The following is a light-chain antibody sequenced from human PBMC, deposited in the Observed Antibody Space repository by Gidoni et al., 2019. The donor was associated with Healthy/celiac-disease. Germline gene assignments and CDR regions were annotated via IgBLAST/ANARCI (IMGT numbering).Light chain of an antibody. J-gene: IGLJ1*01. V-gene: IGLV1-51*01. Sequence: QSVLTQPPSVSAAPGQKVTISCSGSSPNIGNNYVSWYQQLPGTAPKLLIYDNNKRPSGIPDRFAGSKSGTSATLGSTGLQTGDEADYYCGTWDSSLSAGGVFGTGTKVTVL. CDR1: SPNIGNNY. CDR2: DNN. CDR3: GTWDSSLSAGGV.